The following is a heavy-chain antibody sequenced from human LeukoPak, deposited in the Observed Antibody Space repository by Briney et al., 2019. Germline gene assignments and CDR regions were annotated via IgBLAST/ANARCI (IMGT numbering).Heavy chain of an antibody. CDR2: IYYSGST. CDR1: GGSISSYY. V-gene: IGHV4-59*01. D-gene: IGHD5-12*01. CDR3: ASHSGGYAY. Sequence: PSETLSLTCTVSGGSISSYYWNWIRQPPGKGLEWIGYIYYSGSTNYNPSLKSRVTISVDTSKNQFSLRLSSVTAADTAVYYCASHSGGYAYWGQGTLVTVSS. J-gene: IGHJ4*02.